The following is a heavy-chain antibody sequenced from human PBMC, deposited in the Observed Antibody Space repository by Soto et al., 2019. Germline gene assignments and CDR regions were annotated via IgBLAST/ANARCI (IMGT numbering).Heavy chain of an antibody. V-gene: IGHV1-18*01. CDR3: ARDRWGPWGSDYYGMDV. CDR1: GYTFTSYG. Sequence: ASVKVSCKASGYTFTSYGISWVRQAPGQGLEWMGWISAYNGNTNYAQKLQGRVTMTTDTSTSTAYMELRSLRSDDTAVYYCARDRWGPWGSDYYGMDVWGQGTTVTVSS. D-gene: IGHD7-27*01. CDR2: ISAYNGNT. J-gene: IGHJ6*02.